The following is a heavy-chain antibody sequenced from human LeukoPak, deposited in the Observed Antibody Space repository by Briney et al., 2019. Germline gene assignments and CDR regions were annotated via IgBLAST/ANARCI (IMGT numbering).Heavy chain of an antibody. CDR3: AKAYTKRWYADY. V-gene: IGHV3-30*02. D-gene: IGHD6-13*01. J-gene: IGHJ4*02. Sequence: GGSLRLSCAASGFTFSLDCINWVRQAPGKGLEWVALIRHDGINKDYADSVKGRFTISRDNSKNTMYLQMNSLRAEDTAIYYCAKAYTKRWYADYWGQGTLVTVSS. CDR2: IRHDGINK. CDR1: GFTFSLDC.